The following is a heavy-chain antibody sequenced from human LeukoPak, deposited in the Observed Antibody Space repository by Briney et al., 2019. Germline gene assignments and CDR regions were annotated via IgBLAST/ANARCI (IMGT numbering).Heavy chain of an antibody. Sequence: GGSLRLSCAASGFTFSSYAMSWVRQAPGKGLEWVSAISGSGGSTYYADSVKGRFTISRDNSKNTLYLQMNSLRAEDTAVYYCANLGGYCSSTSCIAPALSPESRGYWGQGTLVTVSS. CDR2: ISGSGGST. J-gene: IGHJ4*02. CDR1: GFTFSSYA. V-gene: IGHV3-23*01. CDR3: ANLGGYCSSTSCIAPALSPESRGY. D-gene: IGHD2-2*01.